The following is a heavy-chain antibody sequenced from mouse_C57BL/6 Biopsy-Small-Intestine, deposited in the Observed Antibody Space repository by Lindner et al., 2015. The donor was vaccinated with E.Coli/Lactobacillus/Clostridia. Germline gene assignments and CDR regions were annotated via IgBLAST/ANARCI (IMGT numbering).Heavy chain of an antibody. V-gene: IGHV1-84*02. CDR3: ARRDYQKLFDF. CDR1: GYNFGDYA. CDR2: INTGNGDT. J-gene: IGHJ4*01. D-gene: IGHD5-5*01. Sequence: SVKVSCKASGYNFGDYAIHWVRQAPGQSLEWMGWINTGNGDTKYSQKFQGRVSFTRDTSASTAYMELSSLRSEDTAVYYCARRDYQKLFDFWGQGTLVTVSS.